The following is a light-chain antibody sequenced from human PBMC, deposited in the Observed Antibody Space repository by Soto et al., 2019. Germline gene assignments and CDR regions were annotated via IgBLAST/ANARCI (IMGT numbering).Light chain of an antibody. CDR1: NSDVGGYNF. Sequence: QSALTQPRSVSGSPGESVTISCTGTNSDVGGYNFVSWYQQHPGKAPKVMIYDVNKRPSGVPDRFSGSKSGNTASLTISGLQVEDEADYHCCSYAGSFTLVFGGGTKVTVL. V-gene: IGLV2-11*01. CDR3: CSYAGSFTLV. CDR2: DVN. J-gene: IGLJ2*01.